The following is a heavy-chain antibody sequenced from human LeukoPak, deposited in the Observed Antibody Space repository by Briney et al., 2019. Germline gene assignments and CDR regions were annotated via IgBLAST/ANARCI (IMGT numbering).Heavy chain of an antibody. CDR1: GFTFSSYA. Sequence: GGSLRLSCAASGFTFSSYAMSWVRQAPGKGLEWVSAISGSGGSTYYADSVKGRFTISRDNSKNTLYLQMSSLRAEDTAVYYCAEVPLRYFDWLGNYFDYWGQGTLVTVSS. CDR2: ISGSGGST. CDR3: AEVPLRYFDWLGNYFDY. V-gene: IGHV3-23*01. D-gene: IGHD3-9*01. J-gene: IGHJ4*02.